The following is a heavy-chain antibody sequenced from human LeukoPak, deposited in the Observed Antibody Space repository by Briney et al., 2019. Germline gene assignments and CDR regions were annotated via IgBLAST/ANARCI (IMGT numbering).Heavy chain of an antibody. CDR1: GFTFSSYE. CDR3: ARFFRSGYLFDY. Sequence: GGSLRLSCAASGFTFSSYEMNWVRQAPGKGLEWVSYISSSGSTIYYADSVKGRFTISRDNAKNSLYLQMNSLRAEDTAVYYCARFFRSGYLFDYWGQGTLVTVSS. V-gene: IGHV3-48*03. J-gene: IGHJ4*02. CDR2: ISSSGSTI. D-gene: IGHD3-3*01.